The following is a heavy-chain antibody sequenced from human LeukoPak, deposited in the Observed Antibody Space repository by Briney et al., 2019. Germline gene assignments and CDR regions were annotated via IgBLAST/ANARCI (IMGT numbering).Heavy chain of an antibody. CDR3: ATYSRAPDAFDI. CDR2: IYYSGST. Sequence: SETLSLTCTVSGGSISSYYWNWIRQPPGKGLEWIGYIYYSGSTNYNPSLKSRVTISVDTSKNQFSLKLSSVTAADTAVYYCATYSRAPDAFDIWGQGTMVTVSS. D-gene: IGHD6-13*01. CDR1: GGSISSYY. J-gene: IGHJ3*02. V-gene: IGHV4-59*01.